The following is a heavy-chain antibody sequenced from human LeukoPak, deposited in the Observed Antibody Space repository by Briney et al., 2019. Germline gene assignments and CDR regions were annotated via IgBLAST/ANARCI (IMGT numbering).Heavy chain of an antibody. V-gene: IGHV3-53*01. CDR1: GFTFSSYA. J-gene: IGHJ4*02. CDR3: ARDPQYYYGSGSHYLGYLVY. Sequence: GRSLRLSCAASGFTFSSYAMHWVRQAPGQGLEWVSVIYSGGSTYYADSVKGRFTISRDNSKNTLYLQMNSLRAEDTAVYYCARDPQYYYGSGSHYLGYLVYWGQGTLVTVSS. D-gene: IGHD3-10*01. CDR2: IYSGGST.